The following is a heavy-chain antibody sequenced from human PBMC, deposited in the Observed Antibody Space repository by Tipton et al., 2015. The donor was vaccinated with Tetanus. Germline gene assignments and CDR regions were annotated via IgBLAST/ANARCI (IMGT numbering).Heavy chain of an antibody. Sequence: SLRLSCAASGFTFDDYTMHWVRQAPGKGLEWVSPISWDGGSTYYADSVKGRFTISRDNSKNSLYLQMNSLRTEDTALYYCAKDTGLDAFDIWGQGTMVTVSS. CDR1: GFTFDDYT. V-gene: IGHV3-43*01. CDR3: AKDTGLDAFDI. CDR2: ISWDGGST. J-gene: IGHJ3*02.